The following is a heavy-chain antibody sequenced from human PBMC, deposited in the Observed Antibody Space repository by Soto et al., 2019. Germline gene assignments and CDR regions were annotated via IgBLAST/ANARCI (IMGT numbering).Heavy chain of an antibody. V-gene: IGHV1-18*01. D-gene: IGHD3-16*02. Sequence: QVQLVQSGAEVKKPGASVKVSCKASGYTFTSYGISWVRQAPGQGLEWMGWISAYNGNTNYAQKLQGRVTMTTDTSTRTAYMELRSLRSDDTAVYYCARTAGIFYDYIWGSYRPDAFDIWGQGTMVTVSS. CDR2: ISAYNGNT. CDR3: ARTAGIFYDYIWGSYRPDAFDI. CDR1: GYTFTSYG. J-gene: IGHJ3*02.